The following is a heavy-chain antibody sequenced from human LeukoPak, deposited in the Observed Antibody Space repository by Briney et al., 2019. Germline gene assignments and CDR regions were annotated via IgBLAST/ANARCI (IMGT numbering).Heavy chain of an antibody. V-gene: IGHV1-2*02. CDR3: ATSAPAGYYDSSGYSQVFDY. Sequence: ASVKVSCKASGYTFTGYYMHWVRQAPGQGLEWMGWINPNSGGTNYAQKFQGRVTMTEDTSTDTAYMELSSLRSEDTAVYYCATSAPAGYYDSSGYSQVFDYWGQGTLVTVSS. D-gene: IGHD3-22*01. CDR1: GYTFTGYY. CDR2: INPNSGGT. J-gene: IGHJ4*02.